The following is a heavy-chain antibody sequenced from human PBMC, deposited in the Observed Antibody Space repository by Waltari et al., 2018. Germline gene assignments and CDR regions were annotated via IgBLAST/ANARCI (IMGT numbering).Heavy chain of an antibody. CDR2: IIPVCGTA. D-gene: IGHD2-2*01. V-gene: IGHV1-69*01. Sequence: QVQLVQSGAEVKKPGSSVKVSCKAFGGSFSSYSINWVRQAPGQGLEWMGWIIPVCGTANYARKFQDRLAITADESTSTAYMELSSLRSEDTAAYYCTTSSYCGTTTCYQYYGMDVWGQGTTVTVS. J-gene: IGHJ6*02. CDR1: GGSFSSYS. CDR3: TTSSYCGTTTCYQYYGMDV.